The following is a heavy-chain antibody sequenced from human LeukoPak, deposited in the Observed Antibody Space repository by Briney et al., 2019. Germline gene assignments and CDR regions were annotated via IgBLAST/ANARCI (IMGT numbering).Heavy chain of an antibody. CDR3: ARGRYYYDILTGYFSRTWFDP. CDR1: GGSLSSYY. Sequence: SETLSLTCTVSGGSLSSYYWSWIRQPPGKALEWIGYIYYSGSTNYNPSLKSRVTTSLDTCKNQFSLKLSSATAADTAVYYCARGRYYYDILTGYFSRTWFDPWGQGTLVTVSS. V-gene: IGHV4-59*12. D-gene: IGHD3-9*01. J-gene: IGHJ5*02. CDR2: IYYSGST.